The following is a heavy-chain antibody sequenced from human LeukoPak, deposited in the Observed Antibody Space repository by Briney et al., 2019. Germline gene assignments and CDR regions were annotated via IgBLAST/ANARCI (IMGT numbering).Heavy chain of an antibody. Sequence: SETLSLTCAVYGGSFSGYYWSWIRQPPGKGLEWIGEINHSGSTNYNPSLKSRVTISVDTSKNQFSLKLSSVTAADTAVYYCARARDFDYWGQGTLVTVSS. CDR1: GGSFSGYY. V-gene: IGHV4-34*01. CDR3: ARARDFDY. J-gene: IGHJ4*02. CDR2: INHSGST.